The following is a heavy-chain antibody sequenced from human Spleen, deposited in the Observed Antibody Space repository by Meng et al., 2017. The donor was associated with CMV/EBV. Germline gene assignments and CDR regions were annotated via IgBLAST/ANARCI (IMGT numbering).Heavy chain of an antibody. J-gene: IGHJ6*02. CDR2: INPNSDGT. CDR3: ARVPAVKPAPRSRKNPHGYYYYGMDV. V-gene: IGHV1-2*02. D-gene: IGHD6-6*01. Sequence: ASVKVSCKASGYTFTGYYMHWVRQAPGQGLEWMGWINPNSDGTNYAQKFQGRVTMTRDTSISTAYMELSRLRSDDTAVYYCARVPAVKPAPRSRKNPHGYYYYGMDVWGQGTTVTVSS. CDR1: GYTFTGYY.